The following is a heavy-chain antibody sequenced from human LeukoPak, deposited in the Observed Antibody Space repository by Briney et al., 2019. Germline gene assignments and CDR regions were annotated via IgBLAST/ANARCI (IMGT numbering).Heavy chain of an antibody. J-gene: IGHJ4*02. D-gene: IGHD5-12*01. CDR2: ISSSSSYI. CDR3: ARDGYPEGYFDY. Sequence: GGSLRLSCAASGFTFSSYSMNWVRQAPGKGLEWVSSISSSSSYIYYADSVKGRFTISRDNAKNSPYLQMNSLRAEDTAVYYCARDGYPEGYFDYWGQGTLVTVSS. V-gene: IGHV3-21*01. CDR1: GFTFSSYS.